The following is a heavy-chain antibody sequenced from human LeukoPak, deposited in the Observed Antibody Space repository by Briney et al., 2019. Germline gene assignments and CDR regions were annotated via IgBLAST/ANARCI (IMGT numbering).Heavy chain of an antibody. J-gene: IGHJ6*03. CDR2: INPNSGGT. V-gene: IGHV1-2*02. Sequence: ASVKVSCKASGYTFTGYYMHWVRQALGQGLEWMGWINPNSGGTNYAQKFQGRVTMTRDTSISTAYMELSRLRSDDTAVYYCARAAVAGTRNDYYYYYMDVWGKGTTVTISS. CDR3: ARAAVAGTRNDYYYYYMDV. D-gene: IGHD6-19*01. CDR1: GYTFTGYY.